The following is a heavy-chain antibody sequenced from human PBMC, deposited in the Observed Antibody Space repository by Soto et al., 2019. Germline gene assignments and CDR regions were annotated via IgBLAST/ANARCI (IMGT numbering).Heavy chain of an antibody. Sequence: VQLVQSGAEVKKPGSSVKLSCKASGGTFNRYTISWVRQAPGQGLEWMGGIIPIFGTANYAQKFQGRVAIIVDEWTSAPYMDLRSRRSEDTAVYYCALWGFSDGYISKYNYSDLDVWGQGTTATVSS. J-gene: IGHJ6*02. CDR1: GGTFNRYT. CDR2: IIPIFGTA. V-gene: IGHV1-69*01. D-gene: IGHD1-1*01. CDR3: ALWGFSDGYISKYNYSDLDV.